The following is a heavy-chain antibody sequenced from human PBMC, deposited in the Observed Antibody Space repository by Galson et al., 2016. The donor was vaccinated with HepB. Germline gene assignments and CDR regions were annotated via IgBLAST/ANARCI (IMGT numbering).Heavy chain of an antibody. CDR3: ARGWIAAAGGRVS. Sequence: SVKVSCKASGYTFTSYAMNWMRQAPGQGLEWMGWINTNTGNPTYAQGFTGRFVFSLDTSVSTAYLQISSLKAEDTAVYYCARGWIAAAGGRVSWGQGTLVTVSS. D-gene: IGHD6-13*01. CDR1: GYTFTSYA. CDR2: INTNTGNP. V-gene: IGHV7-4-1*02. J-gene: IGHJ5*02.